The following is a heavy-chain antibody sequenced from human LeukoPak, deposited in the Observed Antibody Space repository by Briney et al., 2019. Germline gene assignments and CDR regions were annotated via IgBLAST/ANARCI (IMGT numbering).Heavy chain of an antibody. D-gene: IGHD2-2*01. CDR2: ISGSDGST. Sequence: PGGSLRLSCAASGFTFSRYAMSWVRHTPGKGLEWVSVISGSDGSTYYADSVRGRFTISRDDSGNTLFLQMNRLRAEDTAVYYCARQVSCDTTTCYAGMPPDYWGQGTLVTVSS. J-gene: IGHJ4*02. CDR3: ARQVSCDTTTCYAGMPPDY. CDR1: GFTFSRYA. V-gene: IGHV3-23*01.